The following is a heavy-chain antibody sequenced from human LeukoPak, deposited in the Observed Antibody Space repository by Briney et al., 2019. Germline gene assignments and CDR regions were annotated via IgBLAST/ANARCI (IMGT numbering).Heavy chain of an antibody. V-gene: IGHV4-4*07. Sequence: SETLSLTCTVSGYSISTGYYWDWIRQPAGKGPEWIGRIYTSGTTHYNPSLKSRVTMSVDTSKNQFSLKLSSVTAADTAVYYCARLSTVTTSFDYWGQGTLVTVSS. CDR3: ARLSTVTTSFDY. D-gene: IGHD4-17*01. CDR1: GYSISTGYY. J-gene: IGHJ4*02. CDR2: IYTSGTT.